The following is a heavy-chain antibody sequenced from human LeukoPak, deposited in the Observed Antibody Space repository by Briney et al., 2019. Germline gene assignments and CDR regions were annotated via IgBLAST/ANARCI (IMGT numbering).Heavy chain of an antibody. CDR1: GYTFTSYY. V-gene: IGHV1-24*01. CDR2: FDPEDGET. CDR3: ATALYCSGGSCRVYFDY. Sequence: ASVKVSCKASGYTFTSYYMHWVRQAPGKGLEWMGGFDPEDGETIYAQKFQGRVTMTEDTSTDTAYMELSSLRSEDTAVYYCATALYCSGGSCRVYFDYWGQGTLVTVSS. J-gene: IGHJ4*02. D-gene: IGHD2-15*01.